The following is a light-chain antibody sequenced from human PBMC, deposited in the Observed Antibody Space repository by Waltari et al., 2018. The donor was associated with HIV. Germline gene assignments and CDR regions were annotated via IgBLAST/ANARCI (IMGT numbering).Light chain of an antibody. J-gene: IGKJ3*01. CDR2: GAS. CDR3: QQYNNWPPFT. V-gene: IGKV3-15*01. CDR1: QSVSSN. Sequence: EIVMPQSPATLSVSPGERATLSCRASQSVSSNLAWYQQKPGQAPRLLINGASTRATGIPARFSGSGSGTEFTLTISSLQSEDFAVYYCQQYNNWPPFTFGPGTRVEIK.